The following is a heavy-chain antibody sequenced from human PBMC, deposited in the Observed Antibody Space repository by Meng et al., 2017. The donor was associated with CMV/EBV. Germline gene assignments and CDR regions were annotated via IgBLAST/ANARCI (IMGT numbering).Heavy chain of an antibody. D-gene: IGHD3-10*01. Sequence: SETLSLTCTVSGGSISSSSYYWGWIRQPPGKGLEWIGSIYYSGSTYYNPSLKSRVTISVDTSKHQFSLKLSSVTAADTAVYYCARPRLLTRFGELDAFDIWGQGTMVTVSS. CDR2: IYYSGST. CDR1: GGSISSSSYY. V-gene: IGHV4-39*01. CDR3: ARPRLLTRFGELDAFDI. J-gene: IGHJ3*02.